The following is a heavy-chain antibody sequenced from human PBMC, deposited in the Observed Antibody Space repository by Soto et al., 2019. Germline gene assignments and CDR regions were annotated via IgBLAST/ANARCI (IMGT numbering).Heavy chain of an antibody. CDR2: VSPYNDRT. CDR3: AREAGIAVAGTSRFDY. J-gene: IGHJ4*02. D-gene: IGHD6-19*01. Sequence: QVHLVQSGTEVKRPGASVKVSCKTSGYNCTPYAINWARQAPGQGLGWMGWVSPYNDRTNSAQKFRDRLPMTTDTSTTTAYMALMSLRSDDTAVYYCAREAGIAVAGTSRFDYWGQGSLVTVSS. CDR1: GYNCTPYA. V-gene: IGHV1-18*01.